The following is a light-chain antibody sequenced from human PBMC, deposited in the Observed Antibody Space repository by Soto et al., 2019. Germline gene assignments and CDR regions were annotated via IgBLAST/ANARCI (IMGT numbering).Light chain of an antibody. V-gene: IGKV1-39*01. CDR3: QQSYSTLLT. Sequence: DIQMTQSPSSLSASVGDRVNITCRASQSIRSYLNWYQQKPGKAPKLLIYAASSLQSGVPSRFSGSGSGTDFTLTISSLQPEDFATYYCQQSYSTLLTFGGGTKVEIK. CDR2: AAS. CDR1: QSIRSY. J-gene: IGKJ4*01.